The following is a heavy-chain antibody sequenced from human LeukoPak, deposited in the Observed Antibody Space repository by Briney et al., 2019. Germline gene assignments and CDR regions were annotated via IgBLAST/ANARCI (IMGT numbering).Heavy chain of an antibody. D-gene: IGHD3-16*01. V-gene: IGHV1-24*01. Sequence: ASVKVSCKVSGYTLTELSMHWARQAPGKGLEGMGGFDPEDGETIYAQKFQGRVTMTEDTSTDTAYMELSSLRSEDTAVYYCATDGGGGAANWFDPWGQGTLVTVSS. CDR1: GYTLTELS. CDR2: FDPEDGET. J-gene: IGHJ5*02. CDR3: ATDGGGGAANWFDP.